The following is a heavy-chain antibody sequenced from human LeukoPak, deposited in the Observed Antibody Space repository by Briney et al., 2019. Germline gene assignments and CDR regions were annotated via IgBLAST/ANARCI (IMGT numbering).Heavy chain of an antibody. Sequence: ASVKVSCKASGYTFTGYYMHWVRQAPGQGLEWMGWINPNSGGTNYAQKFRGRVTMTRDTSISTAYMELSRLRSDDTAVYYCARDHRITILGGTTGYWGQGTLVTVSS. V-gene: IGHV1-2*02. D-gene: IGHD3-3*01. CDR2: INPNSGGT. J-gene: IGHJ4*02. CDR1: GYTFTGYY. CDR3: ARDHRITILGGTTGY.